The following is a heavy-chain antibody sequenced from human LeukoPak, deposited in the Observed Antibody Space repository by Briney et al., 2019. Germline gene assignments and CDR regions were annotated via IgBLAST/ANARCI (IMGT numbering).Heavy chain of an antibody. D-gene: IGHD6-19*01. CDR1: GYSFTSYW. CDR2: IYPGGSDT. V-gene: IGHV5-51*01. Sequence: GESLKISCKGSGYSFTSYWIGWVRQMPGKGLEWMGIIYPGGSDTRYSPSFQGQVTISADKSISTAYLQWSSLKASDTAMYYCARRRPYSSGWYMGIKMHWYFDLWGRGTLVTVSS. CDR3: ARRRPYSSGWYMGIKMHWYFDL. J-gene: IGHJ2*01.